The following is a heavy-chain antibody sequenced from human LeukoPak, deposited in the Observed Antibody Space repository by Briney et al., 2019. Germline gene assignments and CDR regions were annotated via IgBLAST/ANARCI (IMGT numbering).Heavy chain of an antibody. CDR2: IYHSGGT. D-gene: IGHD2-15*01. CDR1: GGSISSSNW. CDR3: ARKDQYCSGGSCYSRGWFDP. J-gene: IGHJ5*02. V-gene: IGHV4-4*02. Sequence: SGTLSLTCAVSGGSISSSNWWNWVRQPPGKGLEWIGEIYHSGGTYYNPSLKSRVTISIDKSKNQFSLKVTSVTAADTAVYYCARKDQYCSGGSCYSRGWFDPWGQGTLVTVSS.